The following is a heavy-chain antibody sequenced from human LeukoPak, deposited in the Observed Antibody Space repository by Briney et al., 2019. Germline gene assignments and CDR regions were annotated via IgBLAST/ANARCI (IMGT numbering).Heavy chain of an antibody. CDR1: GGSISSYL. Sequence: SETLSLTCTVSGGSISSYLWSWIRQPPGKGLEWIGYIYYSGSTNYNPSLKSRVTISVDTSKNQFSLKLSSVTAADTAVYYCASARLGSGLEGAFDIWGQGTMVTVSS. CDR2: IYYSGST. J-gene: IGHJ3*02. V-gene: IGHV4-59*01. D-gene: IGHD6-25*01. CDR3: ASARLGSGLEGAFDI.